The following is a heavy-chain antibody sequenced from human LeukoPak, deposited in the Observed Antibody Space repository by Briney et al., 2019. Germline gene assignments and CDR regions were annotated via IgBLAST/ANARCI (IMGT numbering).Heavy chain of an antibody. V-gene: IGHV4-39*01. J-gene: IGHJ5*02. Sequence: SETLSLTSTVSGVSIGTSSYYWGWIRQPPGKGLEWIGSIFRTGSTYYSASLKSRLSISVDTSKNQFSLKLSSVTAADTAVYYCARTYYDILTGYLFDPWGQGTLVTVSS. CDR3: ARTYYDILTGYLFDP. D-gene: IGHD3-9*01. CDR1: GVSIGTSSYY. CDR2: IFRTGST.